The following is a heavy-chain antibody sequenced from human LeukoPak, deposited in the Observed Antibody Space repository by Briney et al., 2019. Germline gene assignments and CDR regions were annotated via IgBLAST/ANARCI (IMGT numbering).Heavy chain of an antibody. J-gene: IGHJ4*02. CDR1: GGSISSSSW. V-gene: IGHV4-4*02. D-gene: IGHD4-23*01. CDR2: IHHSGST. CDR3: VRAGYGGNSADY. Sequence: SGTLSLTCAVSGGSISSSSWWSWFRQPPGKGLEWIGEIHHSGSTNYNPSLKSRVTTSVDKSKNQFSLKLSSVTAADTAVYYCVRAGYGGNSADYWGQGTLVTVSS.